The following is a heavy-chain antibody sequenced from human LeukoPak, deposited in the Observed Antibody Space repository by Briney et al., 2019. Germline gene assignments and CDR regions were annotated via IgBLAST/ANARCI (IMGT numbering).Heavy chain of an antibody. V-gene: IGHV1-2*06. CDR2: INPNSGGT. Sequence: ASVKVSCKASGYTFTGYYKHWVRQAPGQGLEWMGRINPNSGGTNYAQKFQGRVTMTRDTSISAAYMELSRLRSDDTAVYYCARVLAGSSSPMDVWGKGTTVTVSS. CDR3: ARVLAGSSSPMDV. CDR1: GYTFTGYY. J-gene: IGHJ6*03. D-gene: IGHD6-13*01.